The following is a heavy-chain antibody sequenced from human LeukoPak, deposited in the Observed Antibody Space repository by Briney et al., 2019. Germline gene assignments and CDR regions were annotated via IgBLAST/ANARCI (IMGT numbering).Heavy chain of an antibody. J-gene: IGHJ2*01. Sequence: SETLLTCTVSGGSISSYYWSWIRQPAGKGLEWIGRLYTSGSTNYNPSLKSRVTMSVDTSKNQFSLKLSSVTAADTAVYYCARDQPHWYFDLWGRGTLVTVSS. V-gene: IGHV4-4*07. CDR2: LYTSGST. CDR1: GGSISSYY. CDR3: ARDQPHWYFDL.